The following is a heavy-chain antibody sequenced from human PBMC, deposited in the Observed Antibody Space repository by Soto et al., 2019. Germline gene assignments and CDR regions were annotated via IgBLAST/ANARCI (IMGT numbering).Heavy chain of an antibody. V-gene: IGHV3-21*01. D-gene: IGHD2-2*01. CDR2: ISSSSSYI. J-gene: IGHJ4*02. CDR3: ARVVGVVVPAAILA. CDR1: GLTFSSYS. Sequence: ACGLTFSSYSMNWVRQAQGKGLEWVSSISSSSSYIYYADSVKGRFTISRDNAKNSLYLQMNSLRAEDTAVYYCARVVGVVVPAAILAWGQGTLVTVSS.